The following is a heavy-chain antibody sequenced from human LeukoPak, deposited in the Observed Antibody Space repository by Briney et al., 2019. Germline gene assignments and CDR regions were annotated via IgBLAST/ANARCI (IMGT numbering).Heavy chain of an antibody. CDR1: SGSFSDYY. CDR2: INHSGST. V-gene: IGHV4-34*01. CDR3: ARLSRIAAAGQPMLVYYYYMDV. J-gene: IGHJ6*03. Sequence: PSETLSLTCAVYSGSFSDYYWNWIRQPPGKGLEWIGEINHSGSTNYNPSLKSRVTISVDTSKNQFSLKLTSVTAADTAVYYCARLSRIAAAGQPMLVYYYYMDVWGKGTTVTVSS. D-gene: IGHD6-13*01.